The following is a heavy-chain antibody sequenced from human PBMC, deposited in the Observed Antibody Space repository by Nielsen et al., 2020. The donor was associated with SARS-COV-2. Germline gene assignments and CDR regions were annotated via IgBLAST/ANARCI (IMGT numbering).Heavy chain of an antibody. CDR3: ARAVTTVTIDFDY. V-gene: IGHV3-21*01. Sequence: GESLKISCAASGFTFSSYSMNWVRQAPGKGLEWVSSISSSSSYIHYADSVKGRFTISRDNAKNSLYLQMNSLRAEDTAVYYCARAVTTVTIDFDYWGQGTLVTVSS. CDR2: ISSSSSYI. J-gene: IGHJ4*02. CDR1: GFTFSSYS. D-gene: IGHD4-17*01.